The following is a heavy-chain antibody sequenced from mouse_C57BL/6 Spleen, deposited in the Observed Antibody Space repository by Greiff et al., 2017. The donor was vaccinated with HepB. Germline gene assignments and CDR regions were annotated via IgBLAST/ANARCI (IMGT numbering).Heavy chain of an antibody. V-gene: IGHV1-80*01. J-gene: IGHJ3*01. D-gene: IGHD1-1*01. CDR2: IYPGDGDT. CDR1: GYAFSSYW. Sequence: VKLMESGAELVKPGASVKISCKASGYAFSSYWMNWVKQRPGKGLEWIGQIYPGDGDTNYNGKFKGKATLTADKSSSTAYMQLSSLTSEDSAVYFCARTTTGEAWFAYWGQGTLVTVSA. CDR3: ARTTTGEAWFAY.